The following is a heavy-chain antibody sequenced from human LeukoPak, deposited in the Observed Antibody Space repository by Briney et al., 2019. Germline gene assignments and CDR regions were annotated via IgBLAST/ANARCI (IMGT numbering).Heavy chain of an antibody. J-gene: IGHJ4*02. D-gene: IGHD6-13*01. CDR2: IYHTGST. CDR3: ARASIAAAGPIFDY. CDR1: GGSISTYY. Sequence: PSETLSLTCTVSGGSISTYYWSWIRQPPGKGLEWMGYIYHTGSTKYNPSLKSRVTISVDTAQNQFSLKLSSVTAADTAVYYCARASIAAAGPIFDYWGQGTLVTVSS. V-gene: IGHV4-59*08.